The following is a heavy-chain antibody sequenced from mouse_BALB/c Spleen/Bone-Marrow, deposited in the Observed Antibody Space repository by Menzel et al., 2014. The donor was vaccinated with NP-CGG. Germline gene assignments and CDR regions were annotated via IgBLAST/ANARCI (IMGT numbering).Heavy chain of an antibody. CDR1: GYTFTSYW. J-gene: IGHJ4*01. CDR2: INPSTGYT. Sequence: QVQLQQSGAELVKPGASVKMSCKASGYTFTSYWMHWVKQRPGQGLEWIGYINPSTGYTEYNQKFKDKATLTVDKSSSTAYMQLSSPTSEDSAVYYCTRRDRYDYYGVDYWGQGTSVTVSS. D-gene: IGHD2-14*01. CDR3: TRRDRYDYYGVDY. V-gene: IGHV1-7*01.